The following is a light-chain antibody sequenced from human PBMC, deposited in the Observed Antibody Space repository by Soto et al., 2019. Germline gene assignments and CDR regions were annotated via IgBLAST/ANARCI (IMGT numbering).Light chain of an antibody. V-gene: IGLV1-40*01. CDR1: SSNIGAGFG. J-gene: IGLJ1*01. Sequence: QSVLTQPPSVSGALGQTVTISCTGSSSNIGAGFGVHWYRHLPGSAPQLLIFGDTNRPSGVPDRFSGSKSGTSASLAITGLQAEDEADYYCKSYDNSLSHFYVFGTGTKVTVL. CDR3: KSYDNSLSHFYV. CDR2: GDT.